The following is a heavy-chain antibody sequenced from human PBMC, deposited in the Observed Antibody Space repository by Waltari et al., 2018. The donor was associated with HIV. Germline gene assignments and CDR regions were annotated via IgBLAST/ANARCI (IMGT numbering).Heavy chain of an antibody. Sequence: QVQLVQSGAEVTTPGSSVKVSCKATGVTISSYATTSVRQATGQGLEWMGGIIPNSGTVNYAKKFQGRVTINSDESTNTAYLDWSRLRSEDTAVYYCARGTGSCSTTSCPTWGMDVWGQGTTVTVSS. CDR1: GVTISSYA. V-gene: IGHV1-69*05. CDR2: IIPNSGTV. D-gene: IGHD2-2*01. CDR3: ARGTGSCSTTSCPTWGMDV. J-gene: IGHJ6*02.